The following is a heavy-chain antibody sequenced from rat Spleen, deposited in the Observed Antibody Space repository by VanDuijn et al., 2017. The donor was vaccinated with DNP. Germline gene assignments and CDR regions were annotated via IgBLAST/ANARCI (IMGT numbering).Heavy chain of an antibody. Sequence: EVRLVESGGALVQPGRSLKLSCAASGFTFSDYNMAWVRQAPKKGLEWVATISTSGSRTYYPDSVKGRFTISRDDAKSGLYLQMNSLKSEDTASYYCARGGRSYFDYWGQGVMVTVSS. CDR3: ARGGRSYFDY. V-gene: IGHV5-7*01. CDR1: GFTFSDYN. D-gene: IGHD1-11*01. CDR2: ISTSGSRT. J-gene: IGHJ2*01.